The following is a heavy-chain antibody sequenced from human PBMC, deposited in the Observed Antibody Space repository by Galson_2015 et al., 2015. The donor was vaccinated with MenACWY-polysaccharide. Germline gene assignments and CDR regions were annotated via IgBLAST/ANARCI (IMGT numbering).Heavy chain of an antibody. D-gene: IGHD5-12*01. CDR2: NKSDGSST. J-gene: IGHJ4*02. CDR1: GFTFSTYW. Sequence: SLRLSCAASGFTFSTYWMHWVRQAPGKGLVWVSRNKSDGSSTTYTDSVKGRFTISRDNAKNTLYLRMNSLRAEDTAVYYCARGYSGYYCGQGTLVTVSS. V-gene: IGHV3-74*01. CDR3: ARGYSGYY.